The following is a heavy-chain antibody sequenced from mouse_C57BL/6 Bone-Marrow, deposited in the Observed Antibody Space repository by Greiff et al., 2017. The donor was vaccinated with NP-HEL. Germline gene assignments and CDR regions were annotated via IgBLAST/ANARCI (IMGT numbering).Heavy chain of an antibody. CDR1: GYTFTSYW. Sequence: QVQLQQPGAELVMPGASVKLSCKASGYTFTSYWMPWVKQRPGQGLEWIGEIDPSDSYTNYNQKFKGKSTLTVDKSSSTAYMQLSSLTSEDSAVYYCARSYGSSYRYFDVWGTGTTVTVSS. CDR2: IDPSDSYT. D-gene: IGHD1-1*01. V-gene: IGHV1-69*01. J-gene: IGHJ1*03. CDR3: ARSYGSSYRYFDV.